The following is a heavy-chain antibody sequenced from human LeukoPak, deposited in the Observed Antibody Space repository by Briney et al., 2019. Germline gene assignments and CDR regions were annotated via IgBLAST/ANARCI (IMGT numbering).Heavy chain of an antibody. J-gene: IGHJ4*02. CDR3: ARDEKYPYYFHY. D-gene: IGHD2-2*01. CDR2: IYYSGST. Sequence: SETLSLTCTVSGGSISSSSYYWSWIRQPPGKGLEWIGYIYYSGSTNYNPSLKSRVTISVDTSKNQFSLKLRSVTAADTAVYYCARDEKYPYYFHYWGQGTLVTVSS. CDR1: GGSISSSSYY. V-gene: IGHV4-61*01.